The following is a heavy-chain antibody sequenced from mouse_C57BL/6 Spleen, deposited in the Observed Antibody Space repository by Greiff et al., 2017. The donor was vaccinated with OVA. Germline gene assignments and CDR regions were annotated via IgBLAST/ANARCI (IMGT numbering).Heavy chain of an antibody. V-gene: IGHV5-6*01. Sequence: EVQGVESGGDLVKPGGSLKLSCAASGFTFSSYGMSWVRQTPDKRLEWVATISSGGSYTYYPDSVKGRFTISRDNAKNTLYLQMSSLKSEDTAMYYCARKDYYSTPWFAYWGQGTLVTVSA. CDR3: ARKDYYSTPWFAY. J-gene: IGHJ3*01. CDR2: ISSGGSYT. CDR1: GFTFSSYG. D-gene: IGHD2-5*01.